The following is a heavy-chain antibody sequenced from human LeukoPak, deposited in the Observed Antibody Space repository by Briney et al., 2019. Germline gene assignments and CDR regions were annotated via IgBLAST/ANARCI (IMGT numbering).Heavy chain of an antibody. CDR2: INSDGSST. CDR1: GFTFSNYW. CDR3: ARVIAAAGSDY. D-gene: IGHD6-13*01. V-gene: IGHV3-74*01. Sequence: PGGSLRLSCAASGFTFSNYWMHWVRQAPGKGLVWVSRINSDGSSTSYADSVKGRFTISRDNAKNTLYLQMNSLRAEDTAVYYCARVIAAAGSDYWGQGTLVTVSS. J-gene: IGHJ4*02.